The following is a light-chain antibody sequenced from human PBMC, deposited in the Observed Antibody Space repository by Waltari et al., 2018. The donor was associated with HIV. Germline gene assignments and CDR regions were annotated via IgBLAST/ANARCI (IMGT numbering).Light chain of an antibody. CDR3: VTWDSSLSVVI. Sequence: QSVSTQSPSVSAAPGPRVTTSCSGAPPHIGNNYFSRYQQLPGTAPKPLISETSQRPSKIPDRFSASKSGTSATLAITGLHTGDEADYYCVTWDSSLSVVIFGGGTKVTVL. CDR1: PPHIGNNY. V-gene: IGLV1-51*01. CDR2: ETS. J-gene: IGLJ2*01.